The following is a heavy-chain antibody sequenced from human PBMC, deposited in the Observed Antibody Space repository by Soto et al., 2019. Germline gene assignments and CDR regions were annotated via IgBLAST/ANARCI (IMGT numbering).Heavy chain of an antibody. CDR3: AVAMVREILIFESSGMHV. CDR1: GFTFSSYA. D-gene: IGHD3-10*01. J-gene: IGHJ6*02. Sequence: EVQLLESGGGLVQPGGSLRLSCAASGFTFSSYALSWVRQAPGKGLEWVSALSGTGDSADYANSVKGRFTISRDDSKTTLYLVMSSLRVEDTAIYYCAVAMVREILIFESSGMHVWGQGTTVIVSS. V-gene: IGHV3-23*01. CDR2: LSGTGDSA.